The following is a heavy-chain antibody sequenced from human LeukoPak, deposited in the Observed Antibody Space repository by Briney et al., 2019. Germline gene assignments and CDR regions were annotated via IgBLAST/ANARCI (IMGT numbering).Heavy chain of an antibody. V-gene: IGHV4-59*08. CDR2: IYYSGST. CDR3: ARLRCSGGSCYDDY. J-gene: IGHJ4*02. D-gene: IGHD2-15*01. CDR1: GGSISGYH. Sequence: PSETLSLTCTVSGGSISGYHWNWIRRPPGKGLEWIGDIYYSGSTNYNPSLKSRVTISLDTSKNQFSLNLNSVTAADTAVYYCARLRCSGGSCYDDYWGQRTLVTVSS.